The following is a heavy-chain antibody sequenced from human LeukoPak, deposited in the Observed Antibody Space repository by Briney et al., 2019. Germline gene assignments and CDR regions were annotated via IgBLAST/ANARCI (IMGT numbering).Heavy chain of an antibody. D-gene: IGHD6-19*01. Sequence: SQTLSLTCAIFGDSVSSNSAAWNWIRQSPSRGLEWLGRTYYRSKWYNDYAVSVKSRITINPDTSKNQFSLQLNSVTPEDTAVYYCARTGYSSGWPTWYFDYWGQETLVTVSS. CDR1: GDSVSSNSAA. CDR3: ARTGYSSGWPTWYFDY. J-gene: IGHJ4*02. V-gene: IGHV6-1*01. CDR2: TYYRSKWYN.